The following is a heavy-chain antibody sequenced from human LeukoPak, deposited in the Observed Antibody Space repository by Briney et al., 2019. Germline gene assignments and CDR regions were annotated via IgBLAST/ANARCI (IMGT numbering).Heavy chain of an antibody. CDR1: GGSISSGGYY. J-gene: IGHJ4*02. Sequence: SETLSLTCTVSGGSISSGGYYWSWIRQHPGKGLEWIGYIYYSGSTYYNPSLKSRLTISVDTSKHHLSLRLNSVTAADTAIYCCARGGYSSTRDREDYFDYWGQGTLAVVS. CDR3: ARGGYSSTRDREDYFDY. D-gene: IGHD6-19*01. V-gene: IGHV4-31*03. CDR2: IYYSGST.